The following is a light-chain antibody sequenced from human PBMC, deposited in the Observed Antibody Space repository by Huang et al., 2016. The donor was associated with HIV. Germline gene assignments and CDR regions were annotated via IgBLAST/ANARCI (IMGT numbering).Light chain of an antibody. V-gene: IGKV4-1*01. J-gene: IGKJ4*01. CDR1: QSVLYSSNNKNY. CDR2: WAS. Sequence: DIVMTQSPDSLAGSLGERAHINCKSSQSVLYSSNNKNYLAWYQQNPGQPPKLLIYWASTRESGVPDRFSGSGSGTDFTLTISSLQAEDVAVYYCQQYYSTPLTFGGGTKVEIK. CDR3: QQYYSTPLT.